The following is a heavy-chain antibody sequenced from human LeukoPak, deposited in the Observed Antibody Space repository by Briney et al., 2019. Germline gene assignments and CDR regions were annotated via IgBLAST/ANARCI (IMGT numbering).Heavy chain of an antibody. CDR2: ISGSGGST. CDR3: ARDYSGYSNY. D-gene: IGHD4-11*01. V-gene: IGHV3-23*01. Sequence: RSGGSLRLSCAASGFTFSSYAMSWVRQAPGKGLEWVSAISGSGGSTYYADSVKGRFTISRDNSKNTLYLQMNSLRAEDTAVYYCARDYSGYSNYWGQGTLVTVSS. CDR1: GFTFSSYA. J-gene: IGHJ4*02.